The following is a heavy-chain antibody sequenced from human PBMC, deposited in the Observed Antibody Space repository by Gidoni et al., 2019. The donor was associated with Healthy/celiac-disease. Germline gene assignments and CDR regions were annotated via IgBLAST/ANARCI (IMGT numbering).Heavy chain of an antibody. J-gene: IGHJ4*02. CDR2: IWYDGSNK. CDR1: GSTFSSYG. Sequence: QVQLVEPGGGVVQPGRSLRLSCAASGSTFSSYGMHWVRQAPGKGLKWVAVIWYDGSNKYYADSVKGRFTISRDNSKNTLYLQMNSLRAEDTAVYYCASQPLGIRFRGFDYWGQGTLVTVSS. CDR3: ASQPLGIRFRGFDY. D-gene: IGHD3-10*01. V-gene: IGHV3-33*01.